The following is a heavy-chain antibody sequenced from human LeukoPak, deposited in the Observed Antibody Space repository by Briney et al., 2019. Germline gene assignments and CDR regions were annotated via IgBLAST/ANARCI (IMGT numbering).Heavy chain of an antibody. Sequence: ASVKVSCKASGYTFTSYYMHWVRQAPGQGLEWMGIINPSGGSTSYAQKFQGRVTITADESTSTAYMELSSLRSEDTAVYYCAREEAGFDIWGQGTMVTVSS. CDR1: GYTFTSYY. J-gene: IGHJ3*02. CDR3: AREEAGFDI. V-gene: IGHV1-46*01. CDR2: INPSGGST.